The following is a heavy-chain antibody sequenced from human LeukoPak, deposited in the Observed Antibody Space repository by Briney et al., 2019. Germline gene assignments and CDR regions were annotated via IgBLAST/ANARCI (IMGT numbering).Heavy chain of an antibody. CDR2: IYYSGST. CDR3: ARDGGRGYYDSSDSFYI. V-gene: IGHV4-39*07. Sequence: PSETLSLTCTVSGGSISSSSYYWGWIRQPPGKGLEWIGSIYYSGSTYYNPSLKSRVTISVDTSKNQFSLKLSSVTAADTAVYYLARDGGRGYYDSSDSFYIWGQGTMVTVSS. D-gene: IGHD3-22*01. CDR1: GGSISSSSYY. J-gene: IGHJ3*02.